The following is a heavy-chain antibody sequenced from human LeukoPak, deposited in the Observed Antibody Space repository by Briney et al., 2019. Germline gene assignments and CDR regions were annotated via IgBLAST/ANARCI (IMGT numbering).Heavy chain of an antibody. CDR3: AKSQRITMVRAPLDY. CDR1: GFTFSSNF. Sequence: GGSLRLSCAASGFTFSSNFMSWVRQAPGKGLEWVSVIYSGGRTDYADSVKGRFTISRDNSKNTLYLQMNSLRAEDTAVYYCAKSQRITMVRAPLDYWGQGTLVTVSS. J-gene: IGHJ4*02. V-gene: IGHV3-66*01. D-gene: IGHD3-10*01. CDR2: IYSGGRT.